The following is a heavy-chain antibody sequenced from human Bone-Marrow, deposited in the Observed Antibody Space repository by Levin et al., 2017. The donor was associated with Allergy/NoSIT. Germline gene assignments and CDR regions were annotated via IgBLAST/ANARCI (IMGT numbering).Heavy chain of an antibody. J-gene: IGHJ4*02. V-gene: IGHV2-5*02. D-gene: IGHD3-10*01. CDR3: AHHKFWFGELPFDY. Sequence: ESGPTLVKPTQTLTLSCSFSGFSLSSNGVGVGWIRQAPGKALEWLALIYLDDDKRYSPSLKIRLNITKDTSKNQVDLTMTNLAPVDTGTYYWAHHKFWFGELPFDYWGRGSLVTVSS. CDR1: GFSLSSNGVG. CDR2: IYLDDDK.